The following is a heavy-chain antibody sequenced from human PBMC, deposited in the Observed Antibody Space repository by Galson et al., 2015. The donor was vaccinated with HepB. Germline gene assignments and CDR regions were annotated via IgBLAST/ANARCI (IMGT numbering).Heavy chain of an antibody. D-gene: IGHD1-1*01. CDR3: ARGGTTEKLDS. CDR2: TSNGGASR. Sequence: SLRLSCAASGFTLSRYVMYWVRQAPGKGLEWVALTSNGGASRYYADSVKGRFTISRDNPKNTLYLQMHSLRPADTAVYLCARGGTTEKLDSWGQGTLVTVSS. J-gene: IGHJ4*02. CDR1: GFTLSRYV. V-gene: IGHV3-30-3*01.